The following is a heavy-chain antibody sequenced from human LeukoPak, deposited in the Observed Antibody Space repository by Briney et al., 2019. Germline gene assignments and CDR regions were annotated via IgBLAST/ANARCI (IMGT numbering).Heavy chain of an antibody. CDR3: SIAARGVDY. V-gene: IGHV4-34*01. Sequence: PSETLSLTCAVYGGSFSGYYWSWIRQPPGKGLEWIGEINHSGSTNYNPSLKSRVTISVGTSKNQFSLKLSSVTAADTAVYYCSIAARGVDYWGQGTLVTVSS. D-gene: IGHD6-6*01. CDR1: GGSFSGYY. CDR2: INHSGST. J-gene: IGHJ4*02.